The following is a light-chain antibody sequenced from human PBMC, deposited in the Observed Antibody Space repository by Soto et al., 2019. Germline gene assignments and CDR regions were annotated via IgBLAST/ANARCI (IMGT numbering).Light chain of an antibody. V-gene: IGKV3-20*01. CDR2: GAS. CDR3: QQYGGSPPGT. J-gene: IGKJ1*01. CDR1: QSVSSGY. Sequence: EIVLTQSPGTLSLSPGERATLSCRARQSVSSGYLAWYQQKPGQAPRLLIYGASSRATGIPDRFSGSGSGTDFTLTISRLEPGDFAVYYCQQYGGSPPGTFGQGTKVEIK.